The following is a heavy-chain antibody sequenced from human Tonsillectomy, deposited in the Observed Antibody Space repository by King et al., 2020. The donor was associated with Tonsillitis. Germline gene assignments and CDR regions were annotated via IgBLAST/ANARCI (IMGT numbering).Heavy chain of an antibody. CDR2: IRHDGGHK. V-gene: IGHV3-30*02. CDR3: AKDLRGNIYGLAPFDF. J-gene: IGHJ4*01. CDR1: GFTFSDYG. Sequence: QVQLVESGGGVVQPGGSLRLSCSASGFTFSDYGMHWVRQAPGKGLEWLTFIRHDGGHKRYLGSVKGRFTVSRDNSKSTLHLQIDSLTAEDTALYYCAKDLRGNIYGLAPFDFWGQGTLVTVSS. D-gene: IGHD5-18*01.